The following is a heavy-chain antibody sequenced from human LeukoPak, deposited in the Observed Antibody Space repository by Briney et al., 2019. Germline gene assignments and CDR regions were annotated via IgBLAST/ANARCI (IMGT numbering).Heavy chain of an antibody. D-gene: IGHD3-22*01. V-gene: IGHV3-23*01. J-gene: IGHJ5*02. CDR3: AKHLIEQGFDP. Sequence: PGRSLRLSCAASAFTFTNYAMSWVRPPPGKGLEWVSAISGSGGSTYYADSVKGRFTISRDNSKGTLYLQMISLGAEATAVYYCAKHLIEQGFDPWGQGTLVTVSS. CDR1: AFTFTNYA. CDR2: ISGSGGST.